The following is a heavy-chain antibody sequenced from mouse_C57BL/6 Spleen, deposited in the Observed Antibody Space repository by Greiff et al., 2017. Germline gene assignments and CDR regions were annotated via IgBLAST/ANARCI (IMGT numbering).Heavy chain of an antibody. CDR3: ARLVDWYFDV. CDR2: IRNKANGYTT. CDR1: GFTFTDYY. Sequence: EVQGVESGGGLIQPGGSLSLSCAASGFTFTDYYMSWVRQPPVKALEWLGFIRNKANGYTTEYSASVKGRFTISRDNSQSILYLQMNALRAEDSATYYCARLVDWYFDVWGTGTTVTVSS. D-gene: IGHD1-1*02. V-gene: IGHV7-3*01. J-gene: IGHJ1*03.